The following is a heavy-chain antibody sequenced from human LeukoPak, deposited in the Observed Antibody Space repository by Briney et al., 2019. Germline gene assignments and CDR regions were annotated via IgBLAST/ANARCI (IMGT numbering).Heavy chain of an antibody. Sequence: GTLVKVSCKASVFTFTSSAMQWVRQARGQRLEWIGWIVVGSGNTNYAQKFQERVTITRDMSTSTAYMELSSLRSEDTAVYYCAAIIAAAGTGGKDFDYWGQGTLVTVSS. CDR1: VFTFTSSA. CDR3: AAIIAAAGTGGKDFDY. J-gene: IGHJ4*02. V-gene: IGHV1-58*02. D-gene: IGHD6-13*01. CDR2: IVVGSGNT.